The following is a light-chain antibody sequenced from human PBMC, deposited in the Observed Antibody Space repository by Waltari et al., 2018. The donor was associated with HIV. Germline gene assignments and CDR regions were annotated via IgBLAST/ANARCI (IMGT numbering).Light chain of an antibody. CDR2: GAS. V-gene: IGKV3-15*01. CDR3: QHYDNWPPWT. CDR1: QSVGNS. J-gene: IGKJ1*01. Sequence: EIVLTQSPGSSSVSPGERATLSCRASQSVGNSLAWYQHKPGQAPRRLLYGASTRAAGIPPRFSGSGSGTQFTLTISRLQSEDFAVYYCQHYDNWPPWTFGQGTKVEIK.